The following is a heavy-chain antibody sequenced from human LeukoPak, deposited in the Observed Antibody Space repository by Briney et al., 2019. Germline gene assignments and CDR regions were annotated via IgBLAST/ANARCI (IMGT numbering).Heavy chain of an antibody. Sequence: GGSLRLSCAASGFTFSNYAMSWVRQAPGKGLEWVSTISSSSSYIYYADSVKGRFTISRDNAKNSLYLQMDSLRAEDTAVNYCVKGSYYESSGHYYFDYWGQGTLVTVSS. J-gene: IGHJ4*02. CDR2: ISSSSSYI. CDR3: VKGSYYESSGHYYFDY. D-gene: IGHD3-22*01. V-gene: IGHV3-21*04. CDR1: GFTFSNYA.